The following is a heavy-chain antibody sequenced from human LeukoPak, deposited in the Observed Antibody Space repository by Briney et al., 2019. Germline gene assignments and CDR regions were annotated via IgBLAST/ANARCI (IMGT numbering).Heavy chain of an antibody. D-gene: IGHD1-1*01. J-gene: IGHJ5*02. V-gene: IGHV4-59*01. Sequence: KPSETLSLTCTVSGGSISSYFWNWIRQPPGKGLEWIGYIYYSGSTNYNPSLKSRVTISVDTSKNQLSLKLSSVTAADSAVYYCARARTGFDLWGQGALVTVSS. CDR1: GGSISSYF. CDR2: IYYSGST. CDR3: ARARTGFDL.